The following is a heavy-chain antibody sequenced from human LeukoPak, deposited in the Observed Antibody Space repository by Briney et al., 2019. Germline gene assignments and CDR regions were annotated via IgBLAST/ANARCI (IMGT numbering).Heavy chain of an antibody. V-gene: IGHV3-20*04. CDR1: GFTFDDYG. Sequence: GGSLRLSCAASGFTFDDYGMSWVRQAPGKGLEWVSGINWNGGSTGYADSVKGRFTISRDNAKNSLYLQMNSLRAEDTALYYCARGARGVSGYYFDYWGQGTLVTVSS. J-gene: IGHJ4*02. CDR2: INWNGGST. CDR3: ARGARGVSGYYFDY. D-gene: IGHD3-10*01.